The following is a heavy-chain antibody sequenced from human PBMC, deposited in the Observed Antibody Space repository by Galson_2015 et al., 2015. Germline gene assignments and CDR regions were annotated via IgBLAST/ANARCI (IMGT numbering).Heavy chain of an antibody. CDR3: AKANLAGKYYYYGMDV. J-gene: IGHJ6*02. CDR1: GFTFSTYA. CDR2: ISGSGGST. V-gene: IGHV3-23*01. Sequence: SLRLSCAASGFTFSTYAMSWVRQAPGKGLEWVSAISGSGGSTNYADSVKGRFTISRDNSKNTLYLQMNSLRAEDTAIYYCAKANLAGKYYYYGMDVWGQGTTVTVSS. D-gene: IGHD7-27*01.